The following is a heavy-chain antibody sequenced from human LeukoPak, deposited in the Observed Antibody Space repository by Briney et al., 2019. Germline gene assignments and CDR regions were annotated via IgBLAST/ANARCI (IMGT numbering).Heavy chain of an antibody. Sequence: ASVKVSCKASGYVFIDYHLHWVRQAPGQGLEWMGIINPRGGSTSHAQKFQGRVAMTRDMSTNTVSLEMSSLTSEDTAVYYCAKDPVYGSGQSHPSDYWGQGTLVTVSS. CDR3: AKDPVYGSGQSHPSDY. D-gene: IGHD3-3*01. V-gene: IGHV1-46*01. CDR1: GYVFIDYH. J-gene: IGHJ4*02. CDR2: INPRGGST.